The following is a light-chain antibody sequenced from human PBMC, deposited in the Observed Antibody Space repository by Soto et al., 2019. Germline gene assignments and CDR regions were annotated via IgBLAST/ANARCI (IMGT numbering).Light chain of an antibody. V-gene: IGLV2-8*01. Sequence: QSALTQPPSASGSPGQSVTISCTGTSSDVGGYNYVSWYQQHPGKAPKLMIYEVSKRPSGVPDRFSGSKSGNTASLTVSGLQAEDEADYCCSSYAGSTMGVFGVGTQVTVL. CDR3: SSYAGSTMGV. CDR2: EVS. CDR1: SSDVGGYNY. J-gene: IGLJ3*02.